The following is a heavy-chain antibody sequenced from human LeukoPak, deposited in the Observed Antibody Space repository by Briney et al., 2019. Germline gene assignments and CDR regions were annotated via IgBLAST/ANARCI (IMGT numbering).Heavy chain of an antibody. CDR2: INPNSGGT. CDR1: GYTFTDYY. J-gene: IGHJ4*02. Sequence: ASVKVSCKASGYTFTDYYVHWVRQAPGQGLEWMGWINPNSGGTNYAQKFQGRVTMTRDTSISTAYMELSRLRSDDTAVYYCARALRYFDWLGWGYFDYWGQGTLVTVSS. V-gene: IGHV1-2*02. CDR3: ARALRYFDWLGWGYFDY. D-gene: IGHD3-9*01.